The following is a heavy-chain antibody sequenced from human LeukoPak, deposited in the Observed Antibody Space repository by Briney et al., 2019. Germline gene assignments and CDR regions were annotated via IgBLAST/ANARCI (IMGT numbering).Heavy chain of an antibody. CDR1: GGSISSSSYY. Sequence: SETLSLTCTVSGGSISSSSYYWGWIRQPPGKGLEWIGSIYYSGSTYYNPSLKSRVTISVDTSKNQFSLKLSSVTAADTAVYYCARDRLAAATDYWGQGTLVTVSS. D-gene: IGHD6-13*01. CDR2: IYYSGST. J-gene: IGHJ4*02. CDR3: ARDRLAAATDY. V-gene: IGHV4-39*07.